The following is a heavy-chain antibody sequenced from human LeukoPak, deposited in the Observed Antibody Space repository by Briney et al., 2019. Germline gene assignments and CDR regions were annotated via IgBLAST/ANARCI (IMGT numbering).Heavy chain of an antibody. V-gene: IGHV1-3*01. J-gene: IGHJ4*02. Sequence: KFQGRVTITRDTSASTAYMELSSLRSEDTAVYYCARQGAYGDYGSQFDYWGQGTLVTVSS. CDR3: ARQGAYGDYGSQFDY. D-gene: IGHD4-17*01.